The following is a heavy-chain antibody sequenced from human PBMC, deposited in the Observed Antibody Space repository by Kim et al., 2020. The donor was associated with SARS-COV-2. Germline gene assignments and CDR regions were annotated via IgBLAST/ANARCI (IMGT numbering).Heavy chain of an antibody. D-gene: IGHD4-4*01. CDR2: INSDGSST. Sequence: GGSLRLSCAASGFTFSSYWMHWVRQAPGKGLVWVSRINSDGSSTSYADPVKGRFTISRDNAKNTLYLQMNSLRAEDTAVYYCARTMVTTVPPAYYYYYYGMDVWGQGTTVTVSS. J-gene: IGHJ6*02. CDR1: GFTFSSYW. V-gene: IGHV3-74*01. CDR3: ARTMVTTVPPAYYYYYYGMDV.